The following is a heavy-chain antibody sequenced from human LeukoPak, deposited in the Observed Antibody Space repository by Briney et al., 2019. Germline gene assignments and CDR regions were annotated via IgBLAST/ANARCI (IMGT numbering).Heavy chain of an antibody. CDR3: VRVDGGSGSYYYYYYGMDV. V-gene: IGHV3-53*01. CDR2: IYSGGST. J-gene: IGHJ6*04. D-gene: IGHD3-10*01. Sequence: GGSLRLSCAASGFTVSSNYMSWVRQAPGKGLEWVSVIYSGGSTYYADSVKGRFTISRDNSKNTLYHQMNSLRAEDTAVYYCVRVDGGSGSYYYYYYGMDVWGKGTTVTVSS. CDR1: GFTVSSNY.